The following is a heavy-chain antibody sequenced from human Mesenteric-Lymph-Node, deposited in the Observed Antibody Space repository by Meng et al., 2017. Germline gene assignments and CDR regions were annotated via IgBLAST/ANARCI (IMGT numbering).Heavy chain of an antibody. J-gene: IGHJ4*02. Sequence: GESLKISCAASGFTFTNAWMSWVRQAPGKGLEWVGRIKTKSDGGTTDYAAPVKGRFTISRDDSENTLYLQMNSLKTEDTAVYYCTTDRATVTTGFDYWGQGKLVNVAS. V-gene: IGHV3-15*01. D-gene: IGHD4-17*01. CDR2: IKTKSDGGTT. CDR3: TTDRATVTTGFDY. CDR1: GFTFTNAW.